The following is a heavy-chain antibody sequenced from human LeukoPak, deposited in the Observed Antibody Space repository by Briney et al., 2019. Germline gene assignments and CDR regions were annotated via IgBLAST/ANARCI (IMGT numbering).Heavy chain of an antibody. J-gene: IGHJ3*02. Sequence: PGGSLRLSCAASGFTFSDYTMTWVRQAPGKGLEWVSCISSSRSYIFHADSVKGRFTTSRDNAKKSLFLQMNSLRAEDTAVYYCARIMWPAAAGSAIDIWGQGTMVTVSS. CDR2: ISSSRSYI. D-gene: IGHD6-13*01. CDR3: ARIMWPAAAGSAIDI. CDR1: GFTFSDYT. V-gene: IGHV3-21*01.